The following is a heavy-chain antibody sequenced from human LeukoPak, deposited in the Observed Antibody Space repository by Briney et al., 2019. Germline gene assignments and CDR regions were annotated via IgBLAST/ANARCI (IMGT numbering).Heavy chain of an antibody. CDR3: ARQQDYYYGMDV. CDR1: GGSISSYY. CDR2: IYNTGST. Sequence: SETLSLTCTVSGGSISSYYWSWIRQPAGKGLEWIGRIYNTGSTNYNPSLKSRVTMSVDTSKNQFSLKVSSVTAADTAVYYCARQQDYYYGMDVWGQGTTVTVSS. D-gene: IGHD6-13*01. J-gene: IGHJ6*02. V-gene: IGHV4-4*07.